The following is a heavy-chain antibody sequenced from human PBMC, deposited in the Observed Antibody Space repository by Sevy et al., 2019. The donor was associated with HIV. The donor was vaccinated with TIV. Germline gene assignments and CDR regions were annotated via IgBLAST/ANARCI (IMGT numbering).Heavy chain of an antibody. V-gene: IGHV3-53*01. CDR3: ARRLSSAWYFDF. CDR1: GFSVSRNH. CDR2: IYSDGTT. Sequence: GGSLRLSCAASGFSVSRNHINLVHQAPGKGQEWISVIYSDGTTQYADSVKGRFTISRDTSNNTVYLQVSSLRADDTAVYYCARRLSSAWYFDFWGQGTLVTVSS. D-gene: IGHD6-19*01. J-gene: IGHJ4*02.